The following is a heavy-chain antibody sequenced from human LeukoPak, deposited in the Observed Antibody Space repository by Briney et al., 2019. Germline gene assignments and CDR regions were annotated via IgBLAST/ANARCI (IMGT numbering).Heavy chain of an antibody. CDR1: GGTFSSYA. CDR2: IIPIFGTA. CDR3: ARGRAIYYYYYMDV. J-gene: IGHJ6*03. Sequence: GASVKVSCKASGGTFSSYAISWVRQAPGQGLEWMGGIIPIFGTANYAQKLQGRVTMTTDTSTSTAYMELRSLRSDDTAVYYCARGRAIYYYYYMDVWGKGTTVTVSS. V-gene: IGHV1-69*05.